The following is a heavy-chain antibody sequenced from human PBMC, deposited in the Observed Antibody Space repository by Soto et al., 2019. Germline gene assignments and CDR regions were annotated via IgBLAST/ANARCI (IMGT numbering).Heavy chain of an antibody. D-gene: IGHD1-26*01. CDR3: ARLVGATPPYNYYYYGMDV. J-gene: IGHJ6*02. CDR1: GGSISRSSYY. Sequence: SETLSLTCTVSGGSISRSSYYWGWIRQPPGKGLEWIGSIYYSGSTYYNPSLKSRVTISVDTSKNQFSLKLSSVTAADTAVYYCARLVGATPPYNYYYYGMDVWGQGTTVTVSS. V-gene: IGHV4-39*01. CDR2: IYYSGST.